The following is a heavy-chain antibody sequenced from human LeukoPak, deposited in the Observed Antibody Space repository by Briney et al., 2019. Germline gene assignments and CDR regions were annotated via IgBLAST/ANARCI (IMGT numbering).Heavy chain of an antibody. CDR3: ARDRGKGDAHYWYFDL. Sequence: GGSLRLSCAASGLTFSSYEMNWVRQAPGKGLEWVSYISSSSSTIYYADSVTGRFTISRDNAKNSLYLLMNSLRAEDTAVYYCARDRGKGDAHYWYFDLWGRGTLVTVSS. D-gene: IGHD2-21*02. V-gene: IGHV3-48*03. CDR1: GLTFSSYE. CDR2: ISSSSSTI. J-gene: IGHJ2*01.